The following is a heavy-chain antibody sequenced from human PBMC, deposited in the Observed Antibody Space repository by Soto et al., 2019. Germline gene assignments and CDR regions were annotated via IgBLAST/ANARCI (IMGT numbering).Heavy chain of an antibody. D-gene: IGHD3-9*01. J-gene: IGHJ4*02. CDR1: GFTFSDYY. V-gene: IGHV3-11*05. CDR2: ISSSSYT. CDR3: ARDSGPYYDILTGFGY. Sequence: GGVLRLSCAASGFTFSDYYMSWIRQAPVKGLEWVSYISSSSYTNYADSVKGRFTISRDNAKNSLYLQMNSLRAEDTAVYYCARDSGPYYDILTGFGYWGQGTLVTVSS.